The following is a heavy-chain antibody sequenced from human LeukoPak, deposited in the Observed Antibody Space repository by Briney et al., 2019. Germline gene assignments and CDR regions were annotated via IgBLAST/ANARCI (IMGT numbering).Heavy chain of an antibody. CDR3: ARVAPYYDFWSGYENAFDI. CDR2: IKPDGGEK. V-gene: IGHV3-7*01. D-gene: IGHD3-3*01. J-gene: IGHJ3*02. CDR1: GFTFSSYM. Sequence: GGSLRLSCAASGFTFSSYMMTWVRQAPGKGLEWVAHIKPDGGEKFYVDSVRGRFAISRDNAKNSLFLQMNSLRAEDTAVYYCARVAPYYDFWSGYENAFDIWGQGTMVTVSS.